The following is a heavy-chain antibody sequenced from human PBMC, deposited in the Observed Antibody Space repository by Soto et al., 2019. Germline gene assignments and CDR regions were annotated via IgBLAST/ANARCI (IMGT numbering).Heavy chain of an antibody. CDR3: AKDISSGWEGFDY. V-gene: IGHV3-9*01. CDR1: GFTFDDYA. J-gene: IGHJ4*02. Sequence: EVQLVESGGGLVQPGRSLRLSCAASGFTFDDYAMHWARQAPGKGLEWVSGISWNSGSIGYADSVKGRFTISRDNAKNSLYLQMNSLRAEDTALYYCAKDISSGWEGFDYWGQGTLVTVSS. CDR2: ISWNSGSI. D-gene: IGHD6-19*01.